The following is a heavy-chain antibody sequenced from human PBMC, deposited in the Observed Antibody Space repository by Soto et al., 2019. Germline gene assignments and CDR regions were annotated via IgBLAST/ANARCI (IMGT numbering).Heavy chain of an antibody. CDR2: ISGYNGNT. CDR3: ASYCSTTSCSYPLGAFDI. CDR1: GYTFTSYG. V-gene: IGHV1-18*01. J-gene: IGHJ3*02. Sequence: ASVKVSCKASGYTFTSYGISWVRQAPRQVLEWMGWISGYNGNTNYAQNFQGRVTMTTDKSTSTAYMELRSLRSDDTAVYYCASYCSTTSCSYPLGAFDIWGQGTVVTVSS. D-gene: IGHD2-2*01.